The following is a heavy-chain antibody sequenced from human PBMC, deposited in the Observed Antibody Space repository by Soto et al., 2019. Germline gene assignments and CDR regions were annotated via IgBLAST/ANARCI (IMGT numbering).Heavy chain of an antibody. D-gene: IGHD7-27*01. CDR2: INPDSGGT. V-gene: IGHV1-2*04. Sequence: QVQLAQSGAGVKKPGASVKVSCKASGYIFSAYYLYWVRQAPGRGLEWVGWINPDSGGTNYAQKFLGWVTMTRDTSIRTAYMELNSLRSDDTAVYYCARGETGVDDALDIWGQGTMVPVSS. J-gene: IGHJ3*02. CDR1: GYIFSAYY. CDR3: ARGETGVDDALDI.